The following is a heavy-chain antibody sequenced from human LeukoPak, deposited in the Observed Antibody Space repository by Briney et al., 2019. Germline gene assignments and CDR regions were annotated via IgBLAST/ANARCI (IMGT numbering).Heavy chain of an antibody. V-gene: IGHV6-1*01. CDR3: ARSQTGGTFDF. CDR1: GDSGSSKSGA. Sequence: SQTLSLTCAISGDSGSSKSGAWNWIRQSPSRGLEWLGRTYYRSKWSSGYAESVKSRLTISPDTSKNQFSLQLRSVTPDDTAVYYCARSQTGGTFDFWGQGALVTVSS. CDR2: TYYRSKWSS. D-gene: IGHD1/OR15-1a*01. J-gene: IGHJ4*02.